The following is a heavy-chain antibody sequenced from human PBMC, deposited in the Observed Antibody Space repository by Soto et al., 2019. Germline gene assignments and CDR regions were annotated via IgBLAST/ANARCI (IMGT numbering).Heavy chain of an antibody. CDR1: GGSISSSNW. J-gene: IGHJ5*02. CDR3: AREGRDCTNGVCYMDWFDP. Sequence: PSETLSLTCAVSGGSISSSNWWSWFRQPPVKGLEWIGEIYHSGSTNYNPSLKSRVTISVDKSKNQFSLKLSSVTAADTAVYYCAREGRDCTNGVCYMDWFDPWGQGTMVTVSS. D-gene: IGHD2-8*01. V-gene: IGHV4-4*02. CDR2: IYHSGST.